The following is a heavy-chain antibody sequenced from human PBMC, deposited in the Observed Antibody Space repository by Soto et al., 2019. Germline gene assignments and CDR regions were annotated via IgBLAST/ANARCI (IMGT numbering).Heavy chain of an antibody. CDR2: INPNSGAT. J-gene: IGHJ4*02. V-gene: IGHV1-2*02. Sequence: GASVKVSCKASGYTFTGYYVHWVRQAPGQGLEWVGWINPNSGATTYAQKFLGRVTMTRDTSIITAHMELSSLTSDDTAMYYCARDMVSTSGDFDCWGQGTLVTVSS. D-gene: IGHD1-26*01. CDR1: GYTFTGYY. CDR3: ARDMVSTSGDFDC.